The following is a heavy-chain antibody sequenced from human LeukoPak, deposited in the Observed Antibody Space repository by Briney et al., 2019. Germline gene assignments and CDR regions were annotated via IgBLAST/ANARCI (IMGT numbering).Heavy chain of an antibody. CDR1: GFTFDDYA. CDR3: LRYCSGGVCPGWFDP. J-gene: IGHJ5*02. V-gene: IGHV3-9*01. CDR2: ISWNSGSI. D-gene: IGHD2-8*02. Sequence: PGRSLRLSCAASGFTFDDYAMHWVRQAPGKGLEWVSGISWNSGSIGYVDSVKGRFTISRDNANNSLYLQMNSLRAEDTAVYYCLRYCSGGVCPGWFDPWGQGTPVTVSS.